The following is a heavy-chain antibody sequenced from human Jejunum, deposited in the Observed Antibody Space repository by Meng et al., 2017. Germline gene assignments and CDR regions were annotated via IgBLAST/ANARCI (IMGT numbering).Heavy chain of an antibody. V-gene: IGHV3-13*01. CDR1: GFPFSDSD. D-gene: IGHD2-21*02. CDR3: AREVWDMVTSNWYFDL. J-gene: IGHJ2*01. CDR2: IGRGGDT. Sequence: GGSLRLSCAASGFPFSDSDMHWVRQTSGKGLEWVSAIGRGGDTYYPDSVKGRFTISRDNAKNSLYLQMNSLRPGDTAMYYCAREVWDMVTSNWYFDLWGRGTLVTVSS.